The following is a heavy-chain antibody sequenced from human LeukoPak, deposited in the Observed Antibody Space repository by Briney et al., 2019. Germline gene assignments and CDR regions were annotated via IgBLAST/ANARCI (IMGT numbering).Heavy chain of an antibody. J-gene: IGHJ4*02. Sequence: SETLSLTCTVSGGSISSYYWSWIRQPPGKGLEWIGYIYYSGSTNYNPSLKSRVTISVDTSKNQFSLKLSSVTAADTAVYYCARSWTTVTTSPPDYWGQGTLVTVSS. CDR1: GGSISSYY. V-gene: IGHV4-59*12. CDR3: ARSWTTVTTSPPDY. CDR2: IYYSGST. D-gene: IGHD4-17*01.